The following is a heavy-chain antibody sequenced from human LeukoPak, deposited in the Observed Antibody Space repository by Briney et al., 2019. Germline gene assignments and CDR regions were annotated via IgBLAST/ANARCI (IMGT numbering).Heavy chain of an antibody. V-gene: IGHV3-23*01. J-gene: IGHJ4*02. Sequence: QAGGSLRLSCAACGLIFSSYAMSWVRQAPGKGLEWVSGISGNGANTYYADSVKGRFTISRDNSKNTLYLQMNSLRAEDTAVYYCANTFNFDYWGQGTLVTVSS. CDR2: ISGNGANT. CDR1: GLIFSSYA. CDR3: ANTFNFDY.